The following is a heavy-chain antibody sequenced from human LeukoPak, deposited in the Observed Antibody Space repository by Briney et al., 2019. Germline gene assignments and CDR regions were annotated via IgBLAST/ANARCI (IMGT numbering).Heavy chain of an antibody. D-gene: IGHD4-23*01. Sequence: GASVKVSCKASGYTFTNYGISWVRQAPGQGLEWMGWVSAYNGNTSYTQKLQGRITMTTDTSTSTAYMELSSLRSEDTAVYYCARVSGGNGDYWGQGTLVTVSS. CDR2: VSAYNGNT. J-gene: IGHJ4*02. CDR1: GYTFTNYG. V-gene: IGHV1-18*01. CDR3: ARVSGGNGDY.